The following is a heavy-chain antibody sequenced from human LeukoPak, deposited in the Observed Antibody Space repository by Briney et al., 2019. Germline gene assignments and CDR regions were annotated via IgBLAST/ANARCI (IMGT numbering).Heavy chain of an antibody. V-gene: IGHV3-23*01. J-gene: IGHJ3*02. CDR1: GFTFSSYA. CDR2: ISGSGGNT. CDR3: AKAKTMTHDAFDI. Sequence: GVSLTLPCAASGFTFSSYAMSCLRQAPGKGLEGVSAISGSGGNTYYADSVKGRFTISRDSSKNTLYLQMNSLRAEDTAVYYCAKAKTMTHDAFDIWGQGTMVTVSS. D-gene: IGHD3-22*01.